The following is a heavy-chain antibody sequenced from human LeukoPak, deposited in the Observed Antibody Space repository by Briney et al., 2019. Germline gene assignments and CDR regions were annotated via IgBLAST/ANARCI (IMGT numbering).Heavy chain of an antibody. CDR1: GFPLRNYW. Sequence: GGSLRLSCAASGFPLRNYWMSWVRQAPGKGLEWVANIKQDGSEKYYVDSVEGRFTIFRDNAKNTLYLQMNSLRAEDTAVYYCARDYEAGCTSTTCYDRFDYWGQGTLVTVPS. V-gene: IGHV3-7*01. D-gene: IGHD2-2*01. CDR2: IKQDGSEK. J-gene: IGHJ4*02. CDR3: ARDYEAGCTSTTCYDRFDY.